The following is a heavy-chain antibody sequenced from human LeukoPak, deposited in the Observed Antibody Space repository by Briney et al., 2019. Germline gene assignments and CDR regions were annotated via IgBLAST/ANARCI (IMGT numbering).Heavy chain of an antibody. CDR3: ARGNYGYYFDS. Sequence: GGSLRLSCVASGLTFSSYSMNWVRQTPGKGLEWVSSIYNDIHYADSVKGRFTISRDNARNSLYLQMNSLRAEDTAVYFCARGNYGYYFDSWGQGTLVTVSS. V-gene: IGHV3-21*01. J-gene: IGHJ4*02. CDR1: GLTFSSYS. D-gene: IGHD3-10*01. CDR2: IYNDI.